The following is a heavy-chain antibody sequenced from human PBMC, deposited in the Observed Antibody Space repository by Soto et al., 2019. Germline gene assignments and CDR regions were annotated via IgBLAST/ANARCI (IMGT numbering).Heavy chain of an antibody. Sequence: EVQLVQSGGVVVQPGGSLRLSCAASGFTFDDYNMHWVRQAPGKGLEWVSLISRDGTNTNYAESVKGRFTISRDNSKNSLYLQMNSLRTEDTAFYYCVIETYYYDVSSYYPLGSWGQGTLVTVSS. CDR1: GFTFDDYN. D-gene: IGHD3-22*01. CDR2: ISRDGTNT. J-gene: IGHJ5*02. V-gene: IGHV3-43*01. CDR3: VIETYYYDVSSYYPLGS.